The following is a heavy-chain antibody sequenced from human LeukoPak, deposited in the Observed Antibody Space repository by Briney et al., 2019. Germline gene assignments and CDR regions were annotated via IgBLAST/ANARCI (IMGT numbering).Heavy chain of an antibody. CDR2: IVVGSGNT. V-gene: IGHV1-58*02. CDR1: GFTFTSSA. Sequence: ASVKVSCKASGFTFTSSAMQWVRQGRGQRLEWIGWIVVGSGNTNYAQKFQERVTITRDMSTSTAYMELSSLRSEDTAVYYCAAFLDYYDSSGPIPWGQGTLVTVSS. CDR3: AAFLDYYDSSGPIP. J-gene: IGHJ5*02. D-gene: IGHD3-22*01.